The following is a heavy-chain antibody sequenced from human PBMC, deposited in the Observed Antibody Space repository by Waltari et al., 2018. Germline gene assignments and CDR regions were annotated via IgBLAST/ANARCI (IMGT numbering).Heavy chain of an antibody. CDR1: GFTVSSHY. J-gene: IGHJ6*03. D-gene: IGHD1-1*01. Sequence: EVQLVETGGGLIQPGGSLRLSCAASGFTVSSHYLSWARQAPGKGLEWVSVIYSGGSTYYADSVKGRFTISRDNSKNTLYLQMNSLRAEDTAVYYCARDKMEHGGMDVWGKGTTVTVSS. V-gene: IGHV3-53*02. CDR3: ARDKMEHGGMDV. CDR2: IYSGGST.